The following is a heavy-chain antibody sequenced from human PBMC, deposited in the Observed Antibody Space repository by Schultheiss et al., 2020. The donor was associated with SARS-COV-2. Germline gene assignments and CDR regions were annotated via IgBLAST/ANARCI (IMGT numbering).Heavy chain of an antibody. CDR3: ASSLTPVRNAFDI. J-gene: IGHJ3*02. V-gene: IGHV3-15*01. D-gene: IGHD2-8*01. CDR2: IKSKTDGGTT. CDR1: GFTFSNAW. Sequence: GGSLRLSCAASGFTFSNAWMSWVRQAPGKGLEWVGRIKSKTDGGTTDYAAPVKGRFTISRDDSKNTLYLQMNSLKTEDTAVYYCASSLTPVRNAFDIWGQGTMVTVSS.